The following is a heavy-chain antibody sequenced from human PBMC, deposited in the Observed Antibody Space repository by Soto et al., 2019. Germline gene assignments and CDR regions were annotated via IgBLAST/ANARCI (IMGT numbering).Heavy chain of an antibody. Sequence: ASVKVSCKASGYTFTNFGISWVCQAPGQRLEWMGWINAANGNTKYSQKFQGRVTITTDTSASTAYMELSSLRAEDTAVYYCAKPRPDSGSYGADYWGQGTLVTVSS. CDR1: GYTFTNFG. J-gene: IGHJ4*02. D-gene: IGHD1-26*01. V-gene: IGHV1-3*01. CDR3: AKPRPDSGSYGADY. CDR2: INAANGNT.